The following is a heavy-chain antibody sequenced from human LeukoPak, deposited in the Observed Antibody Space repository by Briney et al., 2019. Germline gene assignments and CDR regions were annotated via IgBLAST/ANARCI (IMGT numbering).Heavy chain of an antibody. D-gene: IGHD5-12*01. CDR2: ISGSGGST. CDR3: AKCRRTWLRSPVIDY. J-gene: IGHJ4*02. CDR1: GFTFSSYA. Sequence: GGSLRLSCAASGFTFSSYAMSWVRLAPGKGLEWVSAISGSGGSTYYADSVKGRFTISRDNSKNTLYLQMNSLRAEDTAVYYCAKCRRTWLRSPVIDYWGQGTLVTVSS. V-gene: IGHV3-23*01.